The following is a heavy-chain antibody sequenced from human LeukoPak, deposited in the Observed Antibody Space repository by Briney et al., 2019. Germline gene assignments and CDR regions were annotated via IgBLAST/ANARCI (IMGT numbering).Heavy chain of an antibody. V-gene: IGHV4-59*08. CDR2: IYYSGST. D-gene: IGHD6-19*01. CDR1: GGSISSYY. CDR3: ARHPPSIAVAGNNWFDP. J-gene: IGHJ5*02. Sequence: SETLSLTCTVSGGSISSYYWSWIRQPPGKGLEWIGCIYYSGSTNYNPSLKSRVTISVDTSKNQFSLKLSSVTAADTAVYYCARHPPSIAVAGNNWFDPWGQGTLVTVSS.